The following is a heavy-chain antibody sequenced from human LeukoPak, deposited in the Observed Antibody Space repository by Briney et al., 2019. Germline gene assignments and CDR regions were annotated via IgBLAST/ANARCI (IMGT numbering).Heavy chain of an antibody. V-gene: IGHV4-59*08. Sequence: SETLSLTCTVSGGSIKNYYWSWIRQPPGKGLEWIGYFYYSGSTNYNPSLKSRITISGDTSKNQFSLKLSSVNVADTAVYYCARHPGYGYDDDGFDIWGQGTLVTVSS. J-gene: IGHJ3*02. D-gene: IGHD5-18*01. CDR3: ARHPGYGYDDDGFDI. CDR1: GGSIKNYY. CDR2: FYYSGST.